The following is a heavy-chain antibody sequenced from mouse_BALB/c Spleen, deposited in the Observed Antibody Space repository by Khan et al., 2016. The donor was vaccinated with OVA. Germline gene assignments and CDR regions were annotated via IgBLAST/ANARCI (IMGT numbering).Heavy chain of an antibody. Sequence: QVRLQQSGAELMKPGASAKISCKATGYTFSSYWIEWVKQRPGHGLEWIGEILPGSGSTNYNEKFKGKATFTADTSSNTAYMQLNSLTSEDSAVYCCTRTGNYRDYFDYWGQGTTLTVSS. CDR2: ILPGSGST. J-gene: IGHJ2*01. V-gene: IGHV1-9*01. CDR3: TRTGNYRDYFDY. D-gene: IGHD2-1*01. CDR1: GYTFSSYW.